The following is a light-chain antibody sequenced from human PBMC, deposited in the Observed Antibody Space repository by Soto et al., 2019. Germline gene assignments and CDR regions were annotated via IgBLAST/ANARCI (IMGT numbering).Light chain of an antibody. CDR3: SSYTSSSTLCV. CDR1: NSNIGADYG. V-gene: IGLV1-40*01. J-gene: IGLJ1*01. CDR2: DNT. Sequence: QSVLTQPPSVTGAPGQRVTISCTGSNSNIGADYGVHWYQQFPETAPKLLIYDNTNRPSGVPDRFSGSKSGTSASLAITGLQAEDEADYYCSSYTSSSTLCVFGTGTKLTVL.